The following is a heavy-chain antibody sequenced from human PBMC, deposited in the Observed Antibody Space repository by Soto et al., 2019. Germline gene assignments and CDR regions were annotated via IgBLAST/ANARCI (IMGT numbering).Heavy chain of an antibody. D-gene: IGHD3-10*01. Sequence: QVQLQQWGAGLLKPSETLSLTCAVYGGSFSGYYWSWIRQPPGKGLEWIGEINHSGSTNYNPSLKSRVTISVDTSKNKFSLKLSSVTAAYTAVDYCARARSAITMVRVEFDYWGQGTLVTVSS. CDR2: INHSGST. CDR1: GGSFSGYY. J-gene: IGHJ4*02. V-gene: IGHV4-34*01. CDR3: ARARSAITMVRVEFDY.